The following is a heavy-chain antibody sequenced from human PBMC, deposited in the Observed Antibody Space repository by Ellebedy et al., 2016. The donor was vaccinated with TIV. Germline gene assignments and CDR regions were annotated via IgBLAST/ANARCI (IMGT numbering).Heavy chain of an antibody. V-gene: IGHV3-30*18. CDR2: ISFDGSDK. CDR1: GFTFSAFT. Sequence: GGSLRLXXAASGFTFSAFTMHWVRQAPGKGLEWVALISFDGSDKYYVESVKGRFTISRDRSKNTLYLQLNSLTAEDTAVYYCAKSKTTYIVGADPFESWGQGTLVTVSS. J-gene: IGHJ4*02. CDR3: AKSKTTYIVGADPFES. D-gene: IGHD1-26*01.